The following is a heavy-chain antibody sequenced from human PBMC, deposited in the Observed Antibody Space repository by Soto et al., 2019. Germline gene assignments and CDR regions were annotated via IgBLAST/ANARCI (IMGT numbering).Heavy chain of an antibody. CDR3: ARSLVVVAGDDNWFDP. J-gene: IGHJ5*02. Sequence: SETLSLTCSVSGGSISPHYWTWFRQPPGKGLEWIGYVYYSGSTNYSPSLKSRVTISVDTSKNQFSLKLSSVTAADTAVYYCARSLVVVAGDDNWFDPWGQGTLVTVSS. D-gene: IGHD2-15*01. V-gene: IGHV4-59*11. CDR2: VYYSGST. CDR1: GGSISPHY.